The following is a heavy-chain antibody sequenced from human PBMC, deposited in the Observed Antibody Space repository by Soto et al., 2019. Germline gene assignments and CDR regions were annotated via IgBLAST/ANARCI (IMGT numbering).Heavy chain of an antibody. CDR3: AGDPDSHYNDSHASSYP. V-gene: IGHV1-69*08. D-gene: IGHD4-4*01. CDR2: IIPIIGII. J-gene: IGHJ5*02. CDR1: GGTFSTYT. Sequence: QVQLVQSGAEVKKPGSSVKVSCKASGGTFSTYTITWVRQAPGQGLEWMGRIIPIIGIINYAQKFQSRVTISADKFTGTAYMALTGLGSDDTAVYYCAGDPDSHYNDSHASSYPWGQGTLVTVSS.